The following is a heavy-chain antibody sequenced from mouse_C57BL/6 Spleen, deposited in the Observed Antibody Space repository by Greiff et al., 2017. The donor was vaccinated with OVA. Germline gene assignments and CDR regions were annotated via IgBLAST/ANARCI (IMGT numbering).Heavy chain of an antibody. D-gene: IGHD3-2*02. V-gene: IGHV5-9*01. J-gene: IGHJ2*01. CDR1: GFTFSSYT. CDR2: ISGGGGNT. CDR3: ARHGGQLRLEDYFDY. Sequence: EVKLMESGGGLVKPGGSLKLSCAASGFTFSSYTMSWVRQTPEKRLEWVATISGGGGNTYYPDSVKGRFTISRDNAKNTLYLQMSSLRSEDTALYYCARHGGQLRLEDYFDYWGQGTTLTVSS.